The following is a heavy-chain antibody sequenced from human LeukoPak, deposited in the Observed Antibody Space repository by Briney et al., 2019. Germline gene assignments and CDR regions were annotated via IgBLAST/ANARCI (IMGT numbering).Heavy chain of an antibody. Sequence: GGSLRLSCAASGFTFSDYYMSWIRQAPGKGLEWFSYISSSGSTIYYADSVKGRFTISRDNAKNSLYLQMNSLRAEDTAVYYCARAQAPTVRLYYFDYWGQGTLVTVSS. J-gene: IGHJ4*02. CDR3: ARAQAPTVRLYYFDY. V-gene: IGHV3-11*04. CDR1: GFTFSDYY. D-gene: IGHD4-17*01. CDR2: ISSSGSTI.